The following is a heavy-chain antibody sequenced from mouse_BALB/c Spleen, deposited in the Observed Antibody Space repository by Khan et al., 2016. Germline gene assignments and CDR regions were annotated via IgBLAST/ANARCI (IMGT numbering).Heavy chain of an antibody. CDR1: GYSITSDYA. Sequence: EVQLQESGPGLVKPSQSLSLTCTVTGYSITSDYAWNWIRQFPGNKLEWMGYISYSGSTSYNPSLKSRISITRDTSKNQFFLQLNSVTTEDTATXYCARWGGYYYAMDYWGQGTSVTVSS. J-gene: IGHJ4*01. CDR2: ISYSGST. V-gene: IGHV3-2*02. CDR3: ARWGGYYYAMDY. D-gene: IGHD2-2*01.